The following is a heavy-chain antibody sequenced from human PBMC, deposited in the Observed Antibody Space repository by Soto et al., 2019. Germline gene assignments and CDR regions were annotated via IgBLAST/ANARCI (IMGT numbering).Heavy chain of an antibody. V-gene: IGHV3-23*01. D-gene: IGHD2-15*01. J-gene: IGHJ4*02. CDR1: GFTFSSYA. Sequence: GGSLRLSCAASGFTFSSYAMSWVHQAPGKGLEWVSAISGSGGSTYYADSVKGRFTISRDNSKNTLYLQMNSLRAEDTAVYYCAKDAAVGYCSGGSCYFGSYYFDYWGQGTLVTVSS. CDR3: AKDAAVGYCSGGSCYFGSYYFDY. CDR2: ISGSGGST.